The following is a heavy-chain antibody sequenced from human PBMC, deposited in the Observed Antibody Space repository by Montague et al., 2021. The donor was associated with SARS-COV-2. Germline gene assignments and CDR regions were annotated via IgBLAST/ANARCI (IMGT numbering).Heavy chain of an antibody. CDR2: IYTSGST. CDR1: GGSISSGSYY. CDR3: ARQLPTWYTNYYYYYGMDV. Sequence: TLSLTCTVSGGSISSGSYYWSWIRQPAGKGLEWIGRIYTSGSTNYNPSLKSRVTISVDTSKNQFSLKLSSVTAADTAVYYCARQLPTWYTNYYYYYGMDVWGQGTTVTVSS. D-gene: IGHD6-13*01. J-gene: IGHJ6*02. V-gene: IGHV4-61*02.